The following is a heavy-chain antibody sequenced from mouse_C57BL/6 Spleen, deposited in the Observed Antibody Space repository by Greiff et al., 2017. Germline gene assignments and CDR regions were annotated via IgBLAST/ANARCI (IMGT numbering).Heavy chain of an antibody. J-gene: IGHJ2*01. CDR3: ARRASPNWYENTDHYFDY. Sequence: VKLVESGAELMKPGASVKLSCKATGYTFTGYWIEWVKQRPGHGLEWIGEILPGSGSTNYNEKFKGKATFTADTSSNTAYMQLSSLTTEDSAIYYCARRASPNWYENTDHYFDYWGQGTTLTVSS. V-gene: IGHV1-9*01. CDR1: GYTFTGYW. D-gene: IGHD2-14*01. CDR2: ILPGSGST.